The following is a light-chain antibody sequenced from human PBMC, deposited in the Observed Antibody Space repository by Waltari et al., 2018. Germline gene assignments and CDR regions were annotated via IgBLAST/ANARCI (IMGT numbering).Light chain of an antibody. Sequence: QTVVTQEPSLTVSPGGTVTLTCASSTGAVTSGYYPNWFQQKPGQAPSALIYCKSNKHCWTPARCSGALLGGKAALTLSGVQPEDEAEYYCLLYYGGAQLGVFGGGTKLTVL. CDR3: LLYYGGAQLGV. V-gene: IGLV7-43*01. CDR2: CKS. J-gene: IGLJ2*01. CDR1: TGAVTSGYY.